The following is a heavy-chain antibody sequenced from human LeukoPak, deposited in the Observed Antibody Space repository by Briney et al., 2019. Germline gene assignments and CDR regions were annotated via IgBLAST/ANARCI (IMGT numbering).Heavy chain of an antibody. CDR3: AIQVVGTTHMVFDS. V-gene: IGHV4-4*02. CDR2: IYHSGST. J-gene: IGHJ4*02. D-gene: IGHD1-26*01. Sequence: PSETLSLTCAVSGGSISSNNWWNWVRPPPGKGLEWIGEIYHSGSTNYNPSLKSRVTISVDKSKNQFSLKLTSVTAADTAVYYCAIQVVGTTHMVFDSWGQGTLVTVSS. CDR1: GGSISSNNW.